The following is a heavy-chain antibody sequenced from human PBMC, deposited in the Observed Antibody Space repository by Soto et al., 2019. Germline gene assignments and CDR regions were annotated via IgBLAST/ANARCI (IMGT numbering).Heavy chain of an antibody. V-gene: IGHV6-1*01. CDR2: TFYTSKWYN. CDR1: GDGGSSNHAT. CDR3: ARLTSSGWSYYYGMDV. J-gene: IGHJ6*02. D-gene: IGHD6-19*01. Sequence: PSQTLALTCAISGDGGSSNHATWDWIRQSPSRGLEWLGRTFYTSKWYNDYAVSVKSRLTINADTSKNQFSLQLTSVTPEDTAVYYCARLTSSGWSYYYGMDVWGLGTTVTVSS.